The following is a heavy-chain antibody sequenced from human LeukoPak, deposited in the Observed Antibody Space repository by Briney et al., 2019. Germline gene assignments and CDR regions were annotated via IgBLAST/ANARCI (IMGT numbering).Heavy chain of an antibody. J-gene: IGHJ6*02. D-gene: IGHD2-15*01. CDR1: GYTFTSYD. Sequence: ASVKVSCKASGYTFTSYDINWVRQATGQGLEWMGWMNPNSGNTGYAQKFQGRVTMTRNTSISTAYMELSCLRSEDTAVYYCARGDCSGGSCYLTLYYYYGMDVWGQGTTVTVSS. V-gene: IGHV1-8*01. CDR3: ARGDCSGGSCYLTLYYYYGMDV. CDR2: MNPNSGNT.